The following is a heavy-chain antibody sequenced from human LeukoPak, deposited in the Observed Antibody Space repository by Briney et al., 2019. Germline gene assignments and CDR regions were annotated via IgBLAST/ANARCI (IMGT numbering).Heavy chain of an antibody. CDR1: GYTFTGCY. Sequence: ASVKVSCKASGYTFTGCYMHWVRQAPGQGLEWMGWINPNSGGTNYAQKFQGRVTMTRDTSISTAYMELSRLRSDDTAVYCCARAGEDYSNDAFDIWGQGTMVTVSS. D-gene: IGHD5-12*01. J-gene: IGHJ3*02. V-gene: IGHV1-2*02. CDR3: ARAGEDYSNDAFDI. CDR2: INPNSGGT.